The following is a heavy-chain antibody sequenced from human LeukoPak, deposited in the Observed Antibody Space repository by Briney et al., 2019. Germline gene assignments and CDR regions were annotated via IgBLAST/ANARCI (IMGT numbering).Heavy chain of an antibody. CDR3: ARALGYCSGGSCRRWFDP. CDR2: INHSGST. Sequence: PSETLSLTCAVYGGSFSGYYWSWIRQPPEKGLEWIGEINHSGSTNYNPSLKSRVTISVDTSKNQFSLKLSSVTAADTAVYYCARALGYCSGGSCRRWFDPWGQGTLVTVSS. CDR1: GGSFSGYY. D-gene: IGHD2-15*01. V-gene: IGHV4-34*01. J-gene: IGHJ5*02.